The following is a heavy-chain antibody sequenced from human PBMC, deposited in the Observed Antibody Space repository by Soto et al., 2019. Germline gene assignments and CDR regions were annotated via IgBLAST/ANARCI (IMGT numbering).Heavy chain of an antibody. V-gene: IGHV3-53*01. CDR3: VQTTGWPGFDF. D-gene: IGHD6-19*01. CDR1: GFAVSSKY. Sequence: EVQLVESGGGLIQPGGSLRLSCAASGFAVSSKYMTWVRQAPGKGLEWVSVIYGGGTTYYADSVKGRFTISRDTSKNTLYLQMNSLRAEDTAVCYCVQTTGWPGFDFWGQGTLVNVSS. J-gene: IGHJ4*02. CDR2: IYGGGTT.